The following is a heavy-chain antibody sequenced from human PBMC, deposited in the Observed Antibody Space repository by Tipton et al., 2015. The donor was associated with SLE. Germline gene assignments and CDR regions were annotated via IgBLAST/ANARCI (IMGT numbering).Heavy chain of an antibody. Sequence: TLSLTCTVSGGSVSSRSFYWGWIRQPPGKGLEWIGRIYTSGSTNYNPSLKSRVTISVDTSKNQFPLRLSSVTAADTAVYFCARDRGPYGENAFDIWGQGTMVTVSS. CDR1: GGSVSSRSFY. J-gene: IGHJ3*02. V-gene: IGHV4-39*06. CDR2: IYTSGST. CDR3: ARDRGPYGENAFDI. D-gene: IGHD3-10*01.